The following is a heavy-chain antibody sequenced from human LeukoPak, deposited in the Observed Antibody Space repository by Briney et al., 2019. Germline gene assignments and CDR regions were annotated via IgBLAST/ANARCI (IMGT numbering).Heavy chain of an antibody. D-gene: IGHD1-26*01. CDR2: IYSGGST. J-gene: IGHJ4*02. V-gene: IGHV3-53*01. CDR3: ARDPVEWEQLLDY. Sequence: PGGSLRLSCAASGFTVSSNYMSWVRQAPGKGLEWVSVIYSGGSTYYADSVKGRFTISRDNSKNTLYLQMNSLRAEDTAVYYCARDPVEWEQLLDYWGQGTLVTVSS. CDR1: GFTVSSNY.